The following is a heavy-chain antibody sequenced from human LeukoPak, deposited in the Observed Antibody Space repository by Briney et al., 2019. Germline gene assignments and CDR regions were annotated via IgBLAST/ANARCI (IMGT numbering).Heavy chain of an antibody. CDR2: IYTSGST. CDR3: AKGLAYDFWSGYFDAFDI. V-gene: IGHV4-61*02. Sequence: SQTLSLTCTVSGGSISSGSYYWSWIRQPAGKGLEWIGRIYTSGSTNYNPSLKSRVTISVDTPKNQFSLKLSSVTAADTAVYYCAKGLAYDFWSGYFDAFDIWGQGTMVTVSS. CDR1: GGSISSGSYY. D-gene: IGHD3-3*01. J-gene: IGHJ3*02.